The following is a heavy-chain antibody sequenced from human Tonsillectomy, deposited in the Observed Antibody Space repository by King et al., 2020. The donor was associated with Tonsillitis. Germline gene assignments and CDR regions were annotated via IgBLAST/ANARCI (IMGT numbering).Heavy chain of an antibody. CDR2: INPKSGDT. V-gene: IGHV1-2*02. CDR1: GDTFTGHF. CDR3: TTNAAESDKSAYGDFRH. Sequence: VQLVESGAELRKPGASVTVSCRTSGDTFTGHFVHWVRQAPGQGLEWMGWINPKSGDTNYVRKFQGTVTLSGDVSITTAYMTMSSLRPDDTAVYYWTTNAAESDKSAYGDFRHWGQRTLVTVSS. D-gene: IGHD3-22*01. J-gene: IGHJ1*01.